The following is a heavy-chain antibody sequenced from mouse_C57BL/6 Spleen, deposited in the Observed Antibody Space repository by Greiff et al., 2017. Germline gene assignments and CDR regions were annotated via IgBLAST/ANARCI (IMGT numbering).Heavy chain of an antibody. V-gene: IGHV1-22*01. J-gene: IGHJ2*01. D-gene: IGHD2-5*01. CDR2: INPNNGGT. CDR1: GYTFTDYN. Sequence: EVQLQQSGPELVKPGASVKMSCKASGYTFTDYNMHWLKQSHGKSLEWMGYINPNNGGTSYNQKFKGKATLTVNKSSSTAYMERRSLTSEDSAVYYCADYSNYYWGQGTTLTVSS. CDR3: ADYSNYY.